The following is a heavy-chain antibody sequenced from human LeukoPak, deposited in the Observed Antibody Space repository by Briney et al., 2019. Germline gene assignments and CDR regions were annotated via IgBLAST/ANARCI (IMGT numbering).Heavy chain of an antibody. CDR2: INHSGST. D-gene: IGHD4-17*01. CDR1: GGSFSGYY. CDR3: ARASLTVTTFRFDY. Sequence: SETLSLTCAVYGGSFSGYYWSWIRQPPGKGLEWIGEINHSGSTNYNPSLKSRVTISVDTSKNQFSLKLSSVTAADTAVYYCARASLTVTTFRFDYWGQGTLDTVSS. V-gene: IGHV4-34*01. J-gene: IGHJ4*02.